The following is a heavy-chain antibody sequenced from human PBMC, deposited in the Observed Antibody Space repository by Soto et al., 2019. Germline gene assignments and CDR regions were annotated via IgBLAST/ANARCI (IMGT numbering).Heavy chain of an antibody. CDR3: ATYRNFFQI. D-gene: IGHD4-4*01. Sequence: SETLSLPGAVSGGYISGGDYSWSWIRQPPGKGLEWIGFIYNSGSTYYNSSLKSRVTISVDRSKNHFFLNLTSVTAADTAVYYCATYRNFFQICGQGTKLAVSS. CDR2: IYNSGST. J-gene: IGHJ3*02. CDR1: GGYISGGDYS. V-gene: IGHV4-30-2*01.